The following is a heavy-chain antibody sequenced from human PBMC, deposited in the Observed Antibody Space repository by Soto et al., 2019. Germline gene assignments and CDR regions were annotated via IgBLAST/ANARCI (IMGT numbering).Heavy chain of an antibody. CDR2: ISYDGSNK. J-gene: IGHJ4*02. D-gene: IGHD3-22*01. CDR1: GFTFSSYG. CDR3: ARTTYYYDSSGYYGYYFDY. V-gene: IGHV3-30*03. Sequence: HPGGSLRLSCAASGFTFSSYGMHWVRQAPGKGLEWVAVISYDGSNKYYADSVKGRFTISRDNSKNTLYLQMNSLRAADTAVYYCARTTYYYDSSGYYGYYFDYWGQGTLVTVSS.